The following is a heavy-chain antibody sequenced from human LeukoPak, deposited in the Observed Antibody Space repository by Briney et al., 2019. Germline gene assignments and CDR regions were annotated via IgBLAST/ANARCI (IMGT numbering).Heavy chain of an antibody. V-gene: IGHV3-74*01. CDR2: ISPDERST. CDR1: GSTFSTYW. CDR3: ARIEGSSTLYYYYMDV. Sequence: GGSLRLSCAASGSTFSTYWMHWVRQAPGKGLVWVSRISPDERSTSYADAVKGRFTISRDNAKNTLYLQMNSLRAEDTAVYYCARIEGSSTLYYYYMDVWGKGTTVTVSS. D-gene: IGHD2-2*01. J-gene: IGHJ6*03.